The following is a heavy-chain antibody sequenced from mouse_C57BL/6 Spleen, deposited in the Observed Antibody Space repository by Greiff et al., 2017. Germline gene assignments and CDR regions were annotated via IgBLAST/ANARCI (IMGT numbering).Heavy chain of an antibody. D-gene: IGHD2-4*01. Sequence: QVQLQQSGAELVRPGASVKLSCKASGYTFTDYYINWVKQRPGQGLEWIARIYPGSGNTYYNEKFKGKATLTAEKSSSTAYMQLSSLTSEDAAVYFCARGPLYDYDDYYAMDYWGQGTSVTVSS. CDR1: GYTFTDYY. CDR2: IYPGSGNT. J-gene: IGHJ4*01. V-gene: IGHV1-76*01. CDR3: ARGPLYDYDDYYAMDY.